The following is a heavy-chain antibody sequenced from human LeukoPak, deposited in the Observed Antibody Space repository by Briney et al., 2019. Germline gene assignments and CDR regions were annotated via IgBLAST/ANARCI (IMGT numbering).Heavy chain of an antibody. CDR3: ARDRIDSGGYFLGY. J-gene: IGHJ4*02. Sequence: PGRSLRLSCAASGFIFNSYGMHWVRQAPGKGLEWVAVIWNDGSNIYYADSVKGRFTISRDNSKNTLYLQMNTLRAEDTAVYYCARDRIDSGGYFLGYWGQGTLVTVSS. CDR1: GFIFNSYG. CDR2: IWNDGSNI. V-gene: IGHV3-33*01. D-gene: IGHD1-26*01.